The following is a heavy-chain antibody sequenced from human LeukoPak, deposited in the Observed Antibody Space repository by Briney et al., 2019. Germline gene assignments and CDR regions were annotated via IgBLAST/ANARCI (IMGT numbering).Heavy chain of an antibody. CDR3: AIGGVLESLDY. D-gene: IGHD3-3*01. CDR2: IYTSGST. CDR1: GGSISSYY. J-gene: IGHJ4*02. V-gene: IGHV4-4*07. Sequence: SETLSLTCTVSGGSISSYYWSWIRQPAGKGLEWIGRIYTSGSTNYNPSLKSRVTMSVDTSEIQFSLKLSSVTAADTAVYYCAIGGVLESLDYWGQGTLVTVSS.